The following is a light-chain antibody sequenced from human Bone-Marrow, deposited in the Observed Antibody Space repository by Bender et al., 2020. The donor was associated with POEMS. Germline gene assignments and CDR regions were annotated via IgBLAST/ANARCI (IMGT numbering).Light chain of an antibody. CDR3: CSYTRSSTYV. J-gene: IGLJ1*01. CDR1: SSDVGSYIL. CDR2: DVS. V-gene: IGLV2-14*02. Sequence: QSALTQPASVSGSPGQSITISCTGTSSDVGSYILVSWYQQHPGKAPKLMIYDVSNRPSGVSIRFSGSKSGNTASLTISGLQPEDEADYFCCSYTRSSTYVFGTGTKVSVL.